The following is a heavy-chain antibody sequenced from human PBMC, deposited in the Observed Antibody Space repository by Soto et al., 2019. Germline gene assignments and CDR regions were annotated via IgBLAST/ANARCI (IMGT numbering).Heavy chain of an antibody. V-gene: IGHV3-21*01. Sequence: KPVGSLRLSCAASGFTFSSYSMNWVRQAPGKGLEWVSSISSSSSYIYYADSVKGRFTISRDNAKNSLYLQMNSLRAEDTAVYYCARDMNANYYYYGMDVWGQGTTVTVSS. CDR3: ARDMNANYYYYGMDV. CDR2: ISSSSSYI. CDR1: GFTFSSYS. D-gene: IGHD3-16*01. J-gene: IGHJ6*02.